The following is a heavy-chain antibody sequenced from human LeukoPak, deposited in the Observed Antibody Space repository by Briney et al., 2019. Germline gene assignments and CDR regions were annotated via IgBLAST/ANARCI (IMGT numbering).Heavy chain of an antibody. D-gene: IGHD6-19*01. CDR2: ISAYNGNT. V-gene: IGHV1-18*01. CDR3: ARDPAGTGLFWFDP. J-gene: IGHJ5*02. Sequence: GASVKVSCTASGYTFTSYGISRVRQAPGQRLEWMGWISAYNGNTNYAQKLPGRVTMTTDTSTSTAYMELRSLRSDDTAVYYCARDPAGTGLFWFDPWGQGTLVTVSS. CDR1: GYTFTSYG.